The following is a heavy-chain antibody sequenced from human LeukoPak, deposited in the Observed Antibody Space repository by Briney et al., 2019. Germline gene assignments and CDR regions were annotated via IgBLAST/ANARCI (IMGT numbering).Heavy chain of an antibody. CDR2: IYTSGST. J-gene: IGHJ5*02. Sequence: PSETLSLTCTVSGGSISSYYWSWIRQPAGKGLEWIGRIYTSGSTYYNPSLKSRVTISIDTSKNQFSLRLTSVTAADTAIYYCARDGRSGYEDLWGPGTLVTVSS. V-gene: IGHV4-4*07. CDR1: GGSISSYY. CDR3: ARDGRSGYEDL. D-gene: IGHD5-12*01.